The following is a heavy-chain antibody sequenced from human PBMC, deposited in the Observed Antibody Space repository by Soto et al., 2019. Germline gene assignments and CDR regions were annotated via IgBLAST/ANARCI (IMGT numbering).Heavy chain of an antibody. CDR2: ISAYNGTT. Sequence: QVQLVQSGAEVKKPGASVKVSCKASGYTFTSYGISWVRQAPGQGLEWMGWISAYNGTTNYAQKLQGRVSMTTDTSARTAYRELRSLRADDTAVYCCARDLRSYCTGGNCCSGYWGQGTLVTVSS. CDR1: GYTFTSYG. CDR3: ARDLRSYCTGGNCCSGY. J-gene: IGHJ4*02. V-gene: IGHV1-18*01. D-gene: IGHD2-8*02.